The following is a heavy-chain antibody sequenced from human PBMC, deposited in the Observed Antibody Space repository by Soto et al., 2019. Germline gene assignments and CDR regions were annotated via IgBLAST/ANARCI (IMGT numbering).Heavy chain of an antibody. Sequence: SETLSLTCTVSGGSISSYYWSWIRQPPGKGLEWIGYIYYSGSTNYNPSLKSRVTISVDTSKNQFSLKLSSVTAADTAVYYCARLRLPAADLSGEHGMDVWGQGTTVTVSS. CDR3: ARLRLPAADLSGEHGMDV. CDR2: IYYSGST. V-gene: IGHV4-59*01. D-gene: IGHD2-2*01. J-gene: IGHJ6*02. CDR1: GGSISSYY.